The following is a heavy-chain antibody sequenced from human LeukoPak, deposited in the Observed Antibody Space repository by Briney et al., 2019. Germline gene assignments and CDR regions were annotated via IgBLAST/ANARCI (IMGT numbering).Heavy chain of an antibody. CDR3: ARDGIQLQLGIPWGPNYSDY. J-gene: IGHJ4*02. D-gene: IGHD7-27*01. Sequence: PGGSLRLSCAASGFTFSSYSMNWVRQAPGRGLEWVSSISSSSSYIYYADSVKGRFTISRDNAKNSLYLQMNSLRAEDTAVYYRARDGIQLQLGIPWGPNYSDYWGQGTLVTVSS. V-gene: IGHV3-21*01. CDR1: GFTFSSYS. CDR2: ISSSSSYI.